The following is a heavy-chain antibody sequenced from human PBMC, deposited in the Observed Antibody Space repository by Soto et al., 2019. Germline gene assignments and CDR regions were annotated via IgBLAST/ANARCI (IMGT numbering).Heavy chain of an antibody. CDR2: INHSGST. Sequence: QVQLQQWGAGLLKPSETLSLTCAVYGGSFSGYYWSWIRQPPGKGLEWIGEINHSGSTNYNPSLKSRVTISVDTSKNQFSLKLSSVTAADTAVYYCARWAVSSSWYCYFDYWGQGTLVTVSS. V-gene: IGHV4-34*01. CDR1: GGSFSGYY. D-gene: IGHD6-13*01. J-gene: IGHJ4*02. CDR3: ARWAVSSSWYCYFDY.